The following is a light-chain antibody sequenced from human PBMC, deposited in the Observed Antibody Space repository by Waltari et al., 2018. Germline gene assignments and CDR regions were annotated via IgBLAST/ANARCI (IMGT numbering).Light chain of an antibody. V-gene: IGKV3-20*01. CDR1: QSVGRS. Sequence: EIVLTQSPGILSLSPGEGFTPSCRASQSVGRSLAWYQQNPGQAPRLLIYGASSRATGIPDRFSGGGSGTDFSLTISRLEPEDFAVYYCQHYVRLPATFGQGTKVEIK. J-gene: IGKJ1*01. CDR2: GAS. CDR3: QHYVRLPAT.